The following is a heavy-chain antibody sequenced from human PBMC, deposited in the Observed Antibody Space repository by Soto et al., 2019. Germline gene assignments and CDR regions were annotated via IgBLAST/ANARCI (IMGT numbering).Heavy chain of an antibody. J-gene: IGHJ4*02. CDR3: AICAADTTTSCYRGIDY. Sequence: EVQLLASGGGLVQPGESLKLSCAASGFTFSIYAMSWVRQAPGKGLEWVSGISYSGSSTYYADSVTGRFTISSDNSKNPLYMPMHSLRGEDTAVYSCAICAADTTTSCYRGIDYCGRGTLVTVSS. CDR2: ISYSGSST. V-gene: IGHV3-23*01. D-gene: IGHD2-2*02. CDR1: GFTFSIYA.